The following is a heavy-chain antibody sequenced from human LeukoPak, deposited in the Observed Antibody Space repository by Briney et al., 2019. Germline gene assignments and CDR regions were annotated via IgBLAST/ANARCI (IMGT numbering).Heavy chain of an antibody. V-gene: IGHV3-30*02. CDR3: ARDPSGYESSYYYYYMDV. CDR1: GFTFSSYG. D-gene: IGHD5-12*01. Sequence: GGSLRLSCAASGFTFSSYGMHWVRQAPGKGLEWVAFIRSDGSNKYYADSVKGRFTISRDNSKNTLYLQMNSLRAEDTAVYYCARDPSGYESSYYYYYMDVWGKGTTVTVSS. CDR2: IRSDGSNK. J-gene: IGHJ6*03.